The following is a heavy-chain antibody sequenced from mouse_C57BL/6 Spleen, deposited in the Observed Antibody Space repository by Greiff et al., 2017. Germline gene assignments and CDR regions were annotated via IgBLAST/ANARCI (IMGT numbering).Heavy chain of an antibody. CDR3: ARYTTVEGYAMDY. CDR2: IHPNSGSI. D-gene: IGHD1-1*01. J-gene: IGHJ4*01. CDR1: GYTFTSYW. Sequence: QVQLQQPGAELVKPGASVKLSCKASGYTFTSYWMHWVKQRPGQGLEWIGMIHPNSGSINYNEKFKSKATLTVDKSSSTAYMQLSSLTSEDSAVYYCARYTTVEGYAMDYWGQGTSVTVSS. V-gene: IGHV1-64*01.